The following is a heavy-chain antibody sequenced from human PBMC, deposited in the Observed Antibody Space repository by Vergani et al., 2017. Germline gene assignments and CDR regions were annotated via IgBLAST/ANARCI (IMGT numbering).Heavy chain of an antibody. CDR2: ISYDGSNK. CDR1: GFTFSSYA. Sequence: QVQLVESGGGVVQTGRSLRLSCAASGFTFSSYAMHWVRQAPGKGLEWVAVISYDGSNKYYVDSVKGRFTISRDNSKNTLYLQMKSLTAEDTAVYYCARGSYGRIIVWGFDYGGQGTLVTVSS. D-gene: IGHD3-16*02. CDR3: ARGSYGRIIVWGFDY. V-gene: IGHV3-30-3*01. J-gene: IGHJ4*02.